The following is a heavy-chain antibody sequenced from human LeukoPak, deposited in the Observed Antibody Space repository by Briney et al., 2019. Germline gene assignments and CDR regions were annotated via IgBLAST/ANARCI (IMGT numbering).Heavy chain of an antibody. V-gene: IGHV3-30*18. D-gene: IGHD3-10*01. J-gene: IGHJ3*02. CDR1: GFTFSSYG. CDR2: ISYSASNK. Sequence: PGGSLRLSCAASGFTFSSYGMHWVRQAPGKGLEWVALISYSASNKYYAESVKGRFSISRDNSKNTLYLQMNSLRPEDTAVYYCAKSYMDQITTDAFDIWGQGTLVTVSS. CDR3: AKSYMDQITTDAFDI.